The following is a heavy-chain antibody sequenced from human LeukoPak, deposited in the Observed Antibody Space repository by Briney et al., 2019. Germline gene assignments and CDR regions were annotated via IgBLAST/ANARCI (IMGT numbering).Heavy chain of an antibody. D-gene: IGHD1-26*01. CDR3: AKDIVGATRGSY. CDR2: ISSSGSTI. Sequence: GGSLRLSCAASGFTFSDYYMSWLRQAPGKGLEWVSYISSSGSTIYYADSVKGRFTIPRDNAKNSLYLQMNSLRAEDTAVYYCAKDIVGATRGSYWGQGTLVTVSS. CDR1: GFTFSDYY. V-gene: IGHV3-11*04. J-gene: IGHJ4*02.